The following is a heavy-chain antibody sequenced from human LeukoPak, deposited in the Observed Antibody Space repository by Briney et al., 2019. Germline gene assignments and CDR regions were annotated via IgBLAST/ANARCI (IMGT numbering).Heavy chain of an antibody. CDR2: INHSGST. CDR1: GGSFSGYY. CDR3: ARGNPSGSSAAFDY. D-gene: IGHD1-26*01. J-gene: IGHJ4*02. V-gene: IGHV4-34*01. Sequence: SETLSLTCAVYGGSFSGYYWSWIRQPPGKGLEWIGEINHSGSTNYNPSLKSRVTISVDTSKNQFSLKLSSVTAADTAAYYCARGNPSGSSAAFDYWGQGTLVTVSS.